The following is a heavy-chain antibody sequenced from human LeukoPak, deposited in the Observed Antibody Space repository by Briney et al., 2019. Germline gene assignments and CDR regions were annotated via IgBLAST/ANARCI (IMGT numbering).Heavy chain of an antibody. Sequence: SETLSLTCTVSGGSISSYYWSWIRQPAGKGLEWIGRIYTNGSTNYNASLKSRVSMSVDTSKNQFSLKLSSVTAADTAVFYCARENSGSYGEFDYWGQGTLVTVSS. CDR1: GGSISSYY. V-gene: IGHV4-4*07. CDR2: IYTNGST. D-gene: IGHD1-26*01. CDR3: ARENSGSYGEFDY. J-gene: IGHJ4*02.